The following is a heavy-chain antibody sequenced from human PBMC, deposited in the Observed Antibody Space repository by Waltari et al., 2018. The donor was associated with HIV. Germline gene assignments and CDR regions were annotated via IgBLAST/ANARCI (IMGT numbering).Heavy chain of an antibody. CDR2: IYYSGST. CDR3: ARDIWSRATVTPYNWFDP. J-gene: IGHJ5*02. Sequence: QVQLQESGPGLVKPSQTLSLTCTVSGGSISSGGYYWSWIRQHPGKGLEWIGYIYYSGSTYYNPSLKSRVTISVDTSKNQFSLKLSSVTAADTAVYYCARDIWSRATVTPYNWFDPWGQGTLVTVSS. V-gene: IGHV4-31*03. CDR1: GGSISSGGYY. D-gene: IGHD4-4*01.